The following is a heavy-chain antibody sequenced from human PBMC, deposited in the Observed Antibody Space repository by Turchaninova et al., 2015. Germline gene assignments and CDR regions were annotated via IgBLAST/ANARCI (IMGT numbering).Heavy chain of an antibody. D-gene: IGHD4-17*01. CDR2: IYYSGSA. CDR1: GGAISGSTYY. Sequence: QLQLQESGPGLVKPSETLSLTCTVSGGAISGSTYYWGWIRQPPGKGLEWIGSIYYSGSAYYNPSLKRRVTISGDTSKNQFSLKLGSVTAADPAVYYWARDLRATVPYELAYWGQGTLVTVSS. CDR3: ARDLRATVPYELAY. J-gene: IGHJ4*02. V-gene: IGHV4-39*07.